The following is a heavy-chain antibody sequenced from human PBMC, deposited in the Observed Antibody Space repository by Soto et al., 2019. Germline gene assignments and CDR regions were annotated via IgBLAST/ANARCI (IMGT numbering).Heavy chain of an antibody. CDR2: ISSNGGST. CDR1: GFTFSSYA. J-gene: IGHJ4*02. V-gene: IGHV3-64*01. D-gene: IGHD2-2*01. Sequence: EVQLVESGGGLVQPGGSLRLSCAASGFTFSSYAMHWVRQAPGKGLEYVSAISSNGGSTYYANSVKGRFTISRDNYKNTLYLQMGSLRAEDMAVYYCAREGYCSSTSRYSFDYWGQGTLVTVSS. CDR3: AREGYCSSTSRYSFDY.